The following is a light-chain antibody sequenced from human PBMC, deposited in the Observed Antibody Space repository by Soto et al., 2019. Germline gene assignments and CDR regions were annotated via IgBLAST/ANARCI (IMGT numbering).Light chain of an antibody. CDR2: EVS. CDR1: SSDIGASNY. CDR3: TSYTSSTTWV. Sequence: QSVLTQPASVSGSPGQSITVSCTGTSSDIGASNYVSWYQQHPGKAPKLIISEVSNRPSGISNRFSGSKFGSTASLTISGLQAEDEADYYCTSYTSSTTWVFGGGTKVTVL. J-gene: IGLJ3*02. V-gene: IGLV2-14*01.